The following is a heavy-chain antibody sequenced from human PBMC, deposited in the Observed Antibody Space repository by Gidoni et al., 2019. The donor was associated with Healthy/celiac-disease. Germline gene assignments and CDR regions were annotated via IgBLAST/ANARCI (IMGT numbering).Heavy chain of an antibody. J-gene: IGHJ3*01. CDR3: GHTQNPMGRTSTPIYAFDF. V-gene: IGHV2-5*01. D-gene: IGHD3-10*01. CDR1: GFSLKNPGLG. Sequence: QITLEESGPTVVKPTQTLTLTCTFSGFSLKNPGLGVGWIRQPPGKALEWLAVIYWNDDKRYSPSLNNRVTITKDTSRNQVVLTITNMDPVDTATYFCGHTQNPMGRTSTPIYAFDFWGPGTPVTVSS. CDR2: IYWNDDK.